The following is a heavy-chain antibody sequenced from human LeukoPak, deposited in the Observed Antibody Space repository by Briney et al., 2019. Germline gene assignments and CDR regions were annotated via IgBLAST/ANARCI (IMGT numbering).Heavy chain of an antibody. CDR3: ARHISSGYYDAFDI. D-gene: IGHD3-22*01. Sequence: GGSLRLSCAASGFTVSSNYMSWVRQAPGKGLEWVGIIYSGGSTYYADSLKGRFTISIDTSKNTFYLQLNTLSAADTAVYYCARHISSGYYDAFDIWGQGTMVTVSS. CDR2: IYSGGST. V-gene: IGHV3-66*04. J-gene: IGHJ3*02. CDR1: GFTVSSNY.